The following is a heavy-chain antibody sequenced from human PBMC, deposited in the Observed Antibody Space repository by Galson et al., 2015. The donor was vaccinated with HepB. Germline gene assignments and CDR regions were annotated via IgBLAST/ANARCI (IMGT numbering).Heavy chain of an antibody. CDR2: IVVGSGDT. Sequence: SVKVSCKASGFTFSSSAVQWVRQTRGQRLEWIGWIVVGSGDTNSAQRFQERVTITRDMSTSTVYMELSSLRSEDTAVYYCAADRYCGGNCYSSDAFDSWGQGTRVTVSS. CDR1: GFTFSSSA. D-gene: IGHD2-21*01. V-gene: IGHV1-58*01. CDR3: AADRYCGGNCYSSDAFDS. J-gene: IGHJ3*02.